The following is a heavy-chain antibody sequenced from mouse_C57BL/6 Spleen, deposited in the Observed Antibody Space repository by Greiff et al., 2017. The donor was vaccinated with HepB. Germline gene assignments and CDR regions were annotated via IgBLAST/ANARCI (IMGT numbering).Heavy chain of an antibody. D-gene: IGHD1-1*01. CDR2: IYPGSGST. V-gene: IGHV1-55*01. CDR3: ARFGYGSSYDYYAMDY. CDR1: GYTFTSYW. J-gene: IGHJ4*01. Sequence: QVQLQQPGAELVKPGASVKMSCKASGYTFTSYWITWVKQRPGQGLEWIGDIYPGSGSTNYNEKFKSKATLTVDTSSSTAYMQLSSLTSEDSAVYYCARFGYGSSYDYYAMDYWGQGTSVTVSS.